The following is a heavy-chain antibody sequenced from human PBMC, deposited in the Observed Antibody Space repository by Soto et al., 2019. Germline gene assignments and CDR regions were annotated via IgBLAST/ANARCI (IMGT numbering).Heavy chain of an antibody. D-gene: IGHD6-6*01. CDR1: GGTFSSYA. CDR3: ARSTSTIGARLDS. J-gene: IGHJ4*02. CDR2: INPNTGGT. V-gene: IGHV1-2*02. Sequence: GASVKVSCKASGGTFSSYAISWVRQAPGQGLEWMGWINPNTGGTKYAQKFQGRVAMTRDTSISTAYMELSWLTSDDTAIYYCARSTSTIGARLDSWGQGTLVTVSS.